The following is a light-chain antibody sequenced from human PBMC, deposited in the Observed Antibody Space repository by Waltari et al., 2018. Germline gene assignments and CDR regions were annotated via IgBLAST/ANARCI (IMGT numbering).Light chain of an antibody. Sequence: QPVVTQQPSLSVSPGGTVPLTCALSSGSLSATCYPTWYQQTPGQAPRTLVYKANTRSSGVPDRFSGSILENKAALTITGAQADDECDYYCALYMGGGIWVFGGGTKLTVL. CDR1: SGSLSATCY. J-gene: IGLJ3*02. CDR2: KAN. CDR3: ALYMGGGIWV. V-gene: IGLV8-61*01.